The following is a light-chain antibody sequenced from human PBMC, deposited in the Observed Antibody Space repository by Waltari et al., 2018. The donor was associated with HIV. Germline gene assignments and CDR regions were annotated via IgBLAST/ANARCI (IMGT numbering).Light chain of an antibody. CDR2: EVS. CDR1: SSDVGGYNY. CDR3: SSYTSSSTLV. Sequence: QSALTQPASVSGSPGQSLTISCTGTSSDVGGYNYVSWYQHHPGKAPKLMIYEVSNRPSGVSNRFSGSKSGNTASLTISGLQAEDEGDYYCSSYTSSSTLVFGGGTKLTVL. V-gene: IGLV2-14*01. J-gene: IGLJ2*01.